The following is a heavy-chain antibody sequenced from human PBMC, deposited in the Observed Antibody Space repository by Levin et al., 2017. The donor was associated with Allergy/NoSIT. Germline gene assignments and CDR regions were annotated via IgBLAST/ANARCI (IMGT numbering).Heavy chain of an antibody. CDR3: AEQIAGTIRYFDH. V-gene: IGHV3-23*01. J-gene: IGHJ4*02. D-gene: IGHD1-7*01. CDR2: TTASGDDT. CDR1: GFTFSTSA. Sequence: PGGSLRLSCAASGFTFSTSAMTWVRQAPGKGLEWVSTTTASGDDTYYADSVKGRFTMSRDNSKDTLYLQMNSLRAEDTALYYCAEQIAGTIRYFDHWGQGTLVTVSS.